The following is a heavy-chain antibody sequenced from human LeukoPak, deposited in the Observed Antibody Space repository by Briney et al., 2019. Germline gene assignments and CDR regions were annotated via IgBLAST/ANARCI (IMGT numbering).Heavy chain of an antibody. Sequence: GRSQRLSCVASGFTFSSFGMHWVRQAPGTGLEWVALIWYDGSNTYYADSVKGRFTISRDDSKNTVYLQMNSLRVEDTALYYCARGFLDFDSWGQGTLVIVSS. D-gene: IGHD3-3*01. CDR2: IWYDGSNT. V-gene: IGHV3-33*01. J-gene: IGHJ4*02. CDR1: GFTFSSFG. CDR3: ARGFLDFDS.